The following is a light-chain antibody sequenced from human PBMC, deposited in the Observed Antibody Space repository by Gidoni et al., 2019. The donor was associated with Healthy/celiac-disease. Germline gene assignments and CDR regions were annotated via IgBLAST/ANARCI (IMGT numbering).Light chain of an antibody. V-gene: IGKV3-15*01. CDR1: QSVSSN. CDR2: GAS. J-gene: IGKJ2*01. Sequence: EIVMPQSPATLSVSPGERATLSCRASQSVSSNLAWYQQKPGQAPRLLIYGASTRATGIPARFSDSGSGTEFTLTISSLQSEDFAVYYCQQYNNWPPYTFGQGTKLEIK. CDR3: QQYNNWPPYT.